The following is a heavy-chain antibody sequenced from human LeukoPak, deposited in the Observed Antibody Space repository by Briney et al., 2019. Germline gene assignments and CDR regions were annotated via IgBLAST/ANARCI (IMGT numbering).Heavy chain of an antibody. V-gene: IGHV3-21*05. J-gene: IGHJ4*02. D-gene: IGHD6-13*01. CDR3: AREYDSRARFDS. Sequence: GGSLRLSCAGSGDGFTRHTMNWVRRAPGKGLEWISYIWSTGEYIYYADPVKGRFTISRDNARTSVYLQMNSLRVEDTAIYYCAREYDSRARFDSWGQGTLVTVSS. CDR2: IWSTGEYI. CDR1: GDGFTRHT.